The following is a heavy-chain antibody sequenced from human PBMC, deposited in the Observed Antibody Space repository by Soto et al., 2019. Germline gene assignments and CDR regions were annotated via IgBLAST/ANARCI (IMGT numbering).Heavy chain of an antibody. D-gene: IGHD3-22*01. Sequence: SETLSLTCAVYGGSFSGYYWSWIRQPPGKGLEWIGEINHSGSTNYNPSLKSRVTISVDTSKNQFSLKLSSVTAADTAVYYCARLGVMRGRGYLFYYYYGMGVWGQGTTVTVSS. V-gene: IGHV4-34*01. CDR1: GGSFSGYY. CDR2: INHSGST. CDR3: ARLGVMRGRGYLFYYYYGMGV. J-gene: IGHJ6*02.